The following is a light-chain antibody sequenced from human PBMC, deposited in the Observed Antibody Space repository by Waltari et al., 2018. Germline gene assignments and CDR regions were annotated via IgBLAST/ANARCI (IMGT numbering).Light chain of an antibody. CDR2: ENG. CDR3: QVWDKVNDDMV. Sequence: SYVLTQPPSVSVAPGQTARVPCWGSNVGSYRVIWYQQKTGQAPVLVVHENGAGPSGGPERFSGSNIGDTATLTISRVEAGDEADYYCQVWDKVNDDMVFGGGTKVTVL. J-gene: IGLJ2*01. CDR1: NVGSYR. V-gene: IGLV3-21*02.